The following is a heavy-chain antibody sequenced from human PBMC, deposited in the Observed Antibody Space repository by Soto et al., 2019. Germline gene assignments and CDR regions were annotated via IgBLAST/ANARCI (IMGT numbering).Heavy chain of an antibody. D-gene: IGHD3-10*01. CDR1: GGTFSSYT. CDR2: IIPILGIA. CDR3: ARDYGSGSYRLGPNWFDP. J-gene: IGHJ5*02. Sequence: QVQLVQSGAEVKKPGSSVKVSCKASGGTFSSYTISWVRQAPGQGLEWMGRIIPILGIANYAQKFQGRVTITADKSTSTAYMELSSLRSEDTAVYYCARDYGSGSYRLGPNWFDPWGQGTLVTVSS. V-gene: IGHV1-69*08.